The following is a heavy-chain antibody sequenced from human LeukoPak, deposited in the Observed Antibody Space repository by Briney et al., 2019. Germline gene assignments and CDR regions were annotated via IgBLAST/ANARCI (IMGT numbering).Heavy chain of an antibody. D-gene: IGHD1-26*01. V-gene: IGHV3-74*01. CDR3: VRVKVGSWDWFDP. Sequence: GGSLRLSCAASGFTLSSYWMHWVRQAPGKGLVWVSRINSDESTTTYADSVKGRFTISRDNAKNTLYLLMNSLRAEDTAVYYCVRVKVGSWDWFDPWGQGTLVTVSS. CDR2: INSDESTT. CDR1: GFTLSSYW. J-gene: IGHJ5*02.